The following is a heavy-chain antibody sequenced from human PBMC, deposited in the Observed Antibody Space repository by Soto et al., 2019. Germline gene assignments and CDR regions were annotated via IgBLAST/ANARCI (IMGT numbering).Heavy chain of an antibody. Sequence: SETLSLTCAVSGGSISSGGYSWSWIRQPPGKGLEWIGYIYHSGSTYYNPSLKSRVTISVDRSKNQFSLKLSSVTAADTAVYYCAFDLSGSYLGPFDYWGQGTLVNVSS. V-gene: IGHV4-30-2*01. CDR3: AFDLSGSYLGPFDY. CDR1: GGSISSGGYS. D-gene: IGHD1-26*01. CDR2: IYHSGST. J-gene: IGHJ4*02.